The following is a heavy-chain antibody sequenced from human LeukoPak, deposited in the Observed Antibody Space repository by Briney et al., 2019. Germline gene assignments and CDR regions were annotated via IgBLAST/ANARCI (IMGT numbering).Heavy chain of an antibody. J-gene: IGHJ3*02. V-gene: IGHV3-23*01. CDR2: ISGSGGST. D-gene: IGHD3-22*01. CDR3: AKVTSNGVTMIVVVPIGDDAFDI. CDR1: GFTFSNAW. Sequence: GGSLRLSCAASGFTFSNAWMNWVRQAPGKGLEWVSAISGSGGSTYYADSVKGRFTISRDNSKNTLYLQMNSLRAEDTAVYYCAKVTSNGVTMIVVVPIGDDAFDIWGQGTMVTVSS.